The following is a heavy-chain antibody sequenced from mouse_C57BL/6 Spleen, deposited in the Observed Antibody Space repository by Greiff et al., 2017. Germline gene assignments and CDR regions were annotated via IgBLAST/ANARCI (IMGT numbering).Heavy chain of an antibody. CDR3: ARFLTGRGAWFAY. V-gene: IGHV1-42*01. CDR2: INPSTGGT. CDR1: GYSFTGYY. J-gene: IGHJ3*01. Sequence: VQLQQSGPELVKPGASVKISCKASGYSFTGYYMNWVKQSPEKSLEWIGEINPSTGGTTYNQKFKAKATLTVDKSSSTAYMQLKSLTSEDSAVYYCARFLTGRGAWFAYGGQGTLVTVSA. D-gene: IGHD4-1*01.